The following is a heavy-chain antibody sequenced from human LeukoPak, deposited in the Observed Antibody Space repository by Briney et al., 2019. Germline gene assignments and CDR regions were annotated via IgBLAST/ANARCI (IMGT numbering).Heavy chain of an antibody. J-gene: IGHJ4*02. V-gene: IGHV4-39*01. CDR2: IYYSGST. Sequence: PSETLSLTCTVSGGSISSSSYYWGWIRQPPGKGLEWIGSIYYSGSTYYNPSLKSRVTISVDTSKNQFSLKLSSVTAADTAVYYSARLYYYDSSGYAYFDYWGQGTLVTVSS. CDR3: ARLYYYDSSGYAYFDY. CDR1: GGSISSSSYY. D-gene: IGHD3-22*01.